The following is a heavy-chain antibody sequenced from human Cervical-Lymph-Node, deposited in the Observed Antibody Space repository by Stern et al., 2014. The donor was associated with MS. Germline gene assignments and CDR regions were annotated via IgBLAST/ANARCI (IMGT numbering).Heavy chain of an antibody. J-gene: IGHJ4*02. CDR3: ARDRVAGVSYFDD. Sequence: QVQLQESGAEVKKPGASVKVSCKASGYTFTGYYMHWVRQAPGQGLEWMGRINPNSGDTHYVQEFQGRVTMSRDTSTSTAYMELSVLASDDTAVYYCARDRVAGVSYFDDWGQGTLVTVSS. V-gene: IGHV1-2*06. D-gene: IGHD6-19*01. CDR2: INPNSGDT. CDR1: GYTFTGYY.